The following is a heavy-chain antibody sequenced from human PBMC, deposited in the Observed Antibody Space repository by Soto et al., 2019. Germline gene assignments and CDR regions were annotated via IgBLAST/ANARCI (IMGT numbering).Heavy chain of an antibody. V-gene: IGHV1-18*01. CDR3: ARDLGYALPDY. Sequence: ASVKVSCKASGYTFSTHGITWVRQAPGQGLEWMGWISAYNGNTKYSQKFQGRVTITRDTSASTAYMELSSLRSEDTAVYYCARDLGYALPDYWGQGTLVTVS. J-gene: IGHJ4*02. D-gene: IGHD2-15*01. CDR2: ISAYNGNT. CDR1: GYTFSTHG.